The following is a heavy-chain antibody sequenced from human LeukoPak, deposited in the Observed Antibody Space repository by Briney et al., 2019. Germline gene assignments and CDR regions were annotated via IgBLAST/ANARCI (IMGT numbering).Heavy chain of an antibody. D-gene: IGHD2-21*01. CDR1: GYTLTELS. CDR3: ATRVWSCGGDCSLFDY. Sequence: ASVKVSCKVSGYTLTELSMHWVRQAPGKGLEWMGGFDPEDGETIYAQKFQGRVTMTEDTSTDTAYMELSSLRSEDTAVYYCATRVWSCGGDCSLFDYWGQGTLVTVSS. V-gene: IGHV1-24*01. CDR2: FDPEDGET. J-gene: IGHJ4*02.